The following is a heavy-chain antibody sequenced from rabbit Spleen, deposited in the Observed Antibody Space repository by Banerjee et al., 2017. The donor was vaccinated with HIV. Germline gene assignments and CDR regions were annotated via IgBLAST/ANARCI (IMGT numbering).Heavy chain of an antibody. Sequence: QSLEESGGDLVKPGASLTLTCTASGFSFSSSYYMCWVRQAPGKGLEWIACISAGSSGSTYSATWAKGRFTISSDNAQSTVDLKMTSLTAADTATYFCARAIVPWLGLTRLDLWGPGTLVTVS. CDR3: ARAIVPWLGLTRLDL. J-gene: IGHJ3*01. V-gene: IGHV1S40*01. D-gene: IGHD4-1*01. CDR2: ISAGSSGST. CDR1: GFSFSSSYY.